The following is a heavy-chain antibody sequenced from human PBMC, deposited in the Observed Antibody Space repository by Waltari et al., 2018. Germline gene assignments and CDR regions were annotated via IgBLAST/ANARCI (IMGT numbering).Heavy chain of an antibody. D-gene: IGHD1-26*01. J-gene: IGHJ5*02. CDR1: GGSISSHY. CDR2: IKYSGSN. Sequence: QVQLQESGPGLVKPSETLSLTCTVSGGSISSHYWSWIRQPPGKGLEWTGEIKYSGSNKDKPSLKSRVTISVDPSKNQFSLKLSSVTAADTAVYYCAREWAQPVWFDPWCQGTLVTVSS. V-gene: IGHV4-59*11. CDR3: AREWAQPVWFDP.